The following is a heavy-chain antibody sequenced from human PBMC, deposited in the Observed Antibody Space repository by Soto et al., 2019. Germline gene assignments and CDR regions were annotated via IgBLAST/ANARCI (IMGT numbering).Heavy chain of an antibody. J-gene: IGHJ4*02. V-gene: IGHV4-38-2*01. CDR3: ARGTGIVVVILDY. CDR2: IYHSGST. CDR1: GYSISSGYY. Sequence: PSETLSLTCAVSGYSISSGYYWGWIRQPPGKGLEWIGSIYHSGSTYYNPSLKSRVTISVDTSKNQFSLKLSSVTAADTAVYYCARGTGIVVVILDYWGQGTLVTVSS. D-gene: IGHD3-22*01.